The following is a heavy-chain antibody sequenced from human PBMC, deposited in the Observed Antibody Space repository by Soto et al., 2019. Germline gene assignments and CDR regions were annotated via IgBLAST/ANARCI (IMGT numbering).Heavy chain of an antibody. D-gene: IGHD3-22*01. CDR1: GGTFSSYA. J-gene: IGHJ6*02. Sequence: SVKVSCKASGGTFSSYAISWVRQAPGQGLEWMGGIIPIFGTANYAQKFQGRVTITADESTSTAYMELSSLRSEDTAVYYCARSIPITMIIGVPPYYYGMDVWGQGTTVTVSS. CDR2: IIPIFGTA. V-gene: IGHV1-69*13. CDR3: ARSIPITMIIGVPPYYYGMDV.